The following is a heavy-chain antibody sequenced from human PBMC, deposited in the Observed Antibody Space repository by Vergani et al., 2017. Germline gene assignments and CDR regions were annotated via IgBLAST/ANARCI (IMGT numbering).Heavy chain of an antibody. Sequence: EVQLVESGGGLIQPGGSLRLSCAASGFTVSSNYMSWVRQAPGKGLEWVSVIYSGGSTYYADSVKGRFTISRDNAKNSLYLQMNSLRAEDTAVYYCARDGGGIAVAGTTGFDYWGQGTLVTVSS. V-gene: IGHV3-53*01. J-gene: IGHJ4*02. CDR3: ARDGGGIAVAGTTGFDY. CDR2: IYSGGST. D-gene: IGHD6-19*01. CDR1: GFTVSSNY.